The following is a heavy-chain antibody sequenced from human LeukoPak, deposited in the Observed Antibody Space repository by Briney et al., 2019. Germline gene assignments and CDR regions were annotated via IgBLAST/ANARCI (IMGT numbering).Heavy chain of an antibody. CDR1: GITFDDYA. CDR3: AKELGGGSDGLDI. V-gene: IGHV3-9*01. CDR2: ISWNSVSI. J-gene: IGHJ3*02. Sequence: GGSLRLSCAASGITFDDYAMYWVRQGPGKGLEWVAGISWNSVSIGYADSVKGRFTIYRDNAKNSLYLQLNSLRNEDTALYYCAKELGGGSDGLDIWGQGTMVTVSS. D-gene: IGHD2-15*01.